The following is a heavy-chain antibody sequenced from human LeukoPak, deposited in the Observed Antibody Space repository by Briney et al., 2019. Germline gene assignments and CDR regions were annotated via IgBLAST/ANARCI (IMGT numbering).Heavy chain of an antibody. CDR3: ARLGDSSGPRDY. V-gene: IGHV4-59*08. CDR2: IYYSGST. J-gene: IGHJ4*02. Sequence: SETLSLTCTVSGGSISSYYWSWIRQPPGKGLEWIGYIYYSGSTNYNPSLKSRVTISVDTSKNQFSLKLSSVTAADTAVYYCARLGDSSGPRDYWGQGTLVTVSP. D-gene: IGHD3-22*01. CDR1: GGSISSYY.